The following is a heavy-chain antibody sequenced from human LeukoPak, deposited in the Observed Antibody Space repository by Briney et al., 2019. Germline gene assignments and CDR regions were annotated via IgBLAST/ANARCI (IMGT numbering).Heavy chain of an antibody. CDR1: GFTFSSHA. CDR3: EKGVIRGYCYVSSGSAFDI. CDR2: LSGSGGST. J-gene: IGHJ3*02. D-gene: IGHD3-22*01. V-gene: IGHV3-23*01. Sequence: GGSLRLSCAASGFTFSSHAMSCARQPPGKGLEWVSALSGSGGSTYYAASVKGRLTISRDHSKNTLYLQMNSLRAEDTAVYYCEKGVIRGYCYVSSGSAFDIWGQGTMVTVSS.